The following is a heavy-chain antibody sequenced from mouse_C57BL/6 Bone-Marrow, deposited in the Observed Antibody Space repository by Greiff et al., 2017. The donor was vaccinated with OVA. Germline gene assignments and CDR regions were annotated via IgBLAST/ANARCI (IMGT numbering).Heavy chain of an antibody. Sequence: QVQLQQPGAELVKPGASVKLSCKASGYTFTSYWMHWVKQRPGQGLEWIGMIHPNSGSTNYNEKFKSKATLTVDKSSSTAYMQLSSLTSEDSAVYYCARLGRTVYYFDYWGQGTTLTVSS. D-gene: IGHD4-1*01. CDR2: IHPNSGST. J-gene: IGHJ2*01. V-gene: IGHV1-64*01. CDR3: ARLGRTVYYFDY. CDR1: GYTFTSYW.